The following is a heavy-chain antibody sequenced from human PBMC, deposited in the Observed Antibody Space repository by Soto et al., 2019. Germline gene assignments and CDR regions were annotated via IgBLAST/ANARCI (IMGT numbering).Heavy chain of an antibody. CDR3: ARPLWRHDYNWGSFDL. J-gene: IGHJ2*01. CDR1: GFTFSSYA. V-gene: IGHV3-30-3*01. D-gene: IGHD4-4*01. CDR2: ISYAGSNK. Sequence: QVQLVESGGGVVQPGRSLRLSCAASGFTFSSYAMHWVRQAPGKGLEWVAFISYAGSNKYYADSVKGRFTISRDNSKNTLYLQMNSLRTEDTAVYCCARPLWRHDYNWGSFDLWGRGTLVTVSS.